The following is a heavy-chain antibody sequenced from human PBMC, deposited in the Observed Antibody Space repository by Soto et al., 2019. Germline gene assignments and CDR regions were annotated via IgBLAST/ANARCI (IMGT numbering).Heavy chain of an antibody. CDR1: GFTFNTYG. CDR2: ISYDGSNK. D-gene: IGHD2-15*01. CDR3: ARDRHSTSSGYFDY. J-gene: IGHJ4*02. Sequence: QVQLVESGGAVVQPGKSLRLSCAASGFTFNTYGMYWVRQAPGKGLEWVAAISYDGSNKYHADSVKGRFTISRDNSKNTLDLQMDSLRVEDTALYYCARDRHSTSSGYFDYWGQGVLVTVSS. V-gene: IGHV3-30*03.